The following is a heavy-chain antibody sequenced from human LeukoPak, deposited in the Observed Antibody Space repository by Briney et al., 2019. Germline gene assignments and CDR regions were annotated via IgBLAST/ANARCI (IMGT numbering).Heavy chain of an antibody. D-gene: IGHD6-6*01. J-gene: IGHJ3*02. CDR2: IYYSGST. CDR3: ARDRWIAARPPHAFDI. V-gene: IGHV4-61*05. Sequence: SETLSLTCTVSGGSISSSSYYWGWIRKPPGKGLEWIGYIYYSGSTNYNPSLKSRVTISVDTSKDQFSLKLSSVTAADTAVYYCARDRWIAARPPHAFDIWGQGTMVTVSS. CDR1: GGSISSSSYY.